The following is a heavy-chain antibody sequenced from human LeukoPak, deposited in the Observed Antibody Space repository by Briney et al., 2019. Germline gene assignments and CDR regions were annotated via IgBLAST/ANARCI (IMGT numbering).Heavy chain of an antibody. Sequence: GGSLRLSCAASGFTFSTFSMYWVRPAPGKGLECVALISYSGSEKYYADSVEGRFTISRDNSRNTLYLQMNSLSVEDTAFYYCAKDLANSWTIDYWGQGTLVTVSS. D-gene: IGHD3/OR15-3a*01. CDR2: ISYSGSEK. CDR3: AKDLANSWTIDY. V-gene: IGHV3-30-3*01. CDR1: GFTFSTFS. J-gene: IGHJ4*02.